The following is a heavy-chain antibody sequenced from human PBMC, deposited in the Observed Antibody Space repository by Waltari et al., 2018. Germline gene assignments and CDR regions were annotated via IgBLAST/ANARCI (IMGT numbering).Heavy chain of an antibody. V-gene: IGHV1-18*01. CDR3: ARGGGPRTVVALTFDL. D-gene: IGHD3-22*01. CDR2: ISPYNGNA. J-gene: IGHJ4*02. Sequence: LLLIQSAAEGQERGVAGLVACKAFGNTFTHFGNNWMRQAPGQGLEWMGWISPYNGNADYEQKLQGRVTMTTDTSTKTAFLELRSLRSDDTAVYYCARGGGPRTVVALTFDLWGQGTLVTVSS. CDR1: GNTFTHFG.